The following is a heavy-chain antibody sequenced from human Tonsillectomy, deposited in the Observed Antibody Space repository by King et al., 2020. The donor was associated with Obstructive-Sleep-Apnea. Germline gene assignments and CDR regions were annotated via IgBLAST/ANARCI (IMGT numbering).Heavy chain of an antibody. CDR2: MDPTDSST. Sequence: QLVQSGAEVKKPGESLRISCKGSGYSFTSFWINWVRQMPGKGLEWMGRMDPTDSSTNYSPSFQGHVSISVDKSISTAYLQWSSLKASDTAMDYCARHSSSWYSWGQGTLVIVSS. V-gene: IGHV5-10-1*03. D-gene: IGHD6-13*01. CDR3: ARHSSSWYS. CDR1: GYSFTSFW. J-gene: IGHJ4*02.